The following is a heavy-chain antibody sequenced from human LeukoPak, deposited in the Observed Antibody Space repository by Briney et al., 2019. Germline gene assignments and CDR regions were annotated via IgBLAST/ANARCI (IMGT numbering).Heavy chain of an antibody. CDR1: GFTFSNYW. D-gene: IGHD1-26*01. CDR2: ISSDGSRV. V-gene: IGHV3-74*01. CDR3: ARMYCGTYIGS. Sequence: GGSLRLSCAASGFTFSNYWMHWVRQAPGKGLVWVSRISSDGSRVTYADSVKGRFTISRDNAKNSLYLQMNSLRAEDTAVYYCARMYCGTYIGSWGQGTLVTVSA. J-gene: IGHJ4*02.